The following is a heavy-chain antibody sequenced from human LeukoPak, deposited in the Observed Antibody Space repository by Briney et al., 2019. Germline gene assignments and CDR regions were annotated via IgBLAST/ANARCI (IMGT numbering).Heavy chain of an antibody. V-gene: IGHV1-18*04. CDR2: ISAYNGNT. D-gene: IGHD1-20*01. Sequence: ASVKVSCKASGYTFTGYYMHWVRQAPGQGLEWMGWISAYNGNTNYAQKLQGRVTMTTDTSTSTAYMELRSLRSDDTAVYYCARPYNWNAFDIWGQGTVVTVSS. J-gene: IGHJ3*02. CDR3: ARPYNWNAFDI. CDR1: GYTFTGYY.